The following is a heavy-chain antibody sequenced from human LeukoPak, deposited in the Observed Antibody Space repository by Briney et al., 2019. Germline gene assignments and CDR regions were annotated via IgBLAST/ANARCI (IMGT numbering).Heavy chain of an antibody. D-gene: IGHD1-1*01. CDR2: IYIRGST. Sequence: SETLSLTCTVSGGSIASGNYYWNWIRQPAGKGLEWIGRIYIRGSTNYNPSLESRVTISIDTSKNQFYLKLTSVAAADTAVYYCARDRQLLEPSFDPWGQGTLVTVSS. J-gene: IGHJ5*02. CDR3: ARDRQLLEPSFDP. CDR1: GGSIASGNYY. V-gene: IGHV4-61*02.